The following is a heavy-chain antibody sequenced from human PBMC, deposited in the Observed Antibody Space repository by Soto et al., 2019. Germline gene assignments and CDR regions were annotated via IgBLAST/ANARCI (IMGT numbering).Heavy chain of an antibody. Sequence: ASVKVSCKASGYPFTNYYVHWVRQAPGQGLEWLGRINPNSGDTITGQKFQGRISLTRDKSITTAYLELSSLTSDDTAVYYCARDFATLTTDYWGHGTLVTVSS. D-gene: IGHD4-17*01. CDR3: ARDFATLTTDY. J-gene: IGHJ4*01. CDR1: GYPFTNYY. V-gene: IGHV1-2*06. CDR2: INPNSGDT.